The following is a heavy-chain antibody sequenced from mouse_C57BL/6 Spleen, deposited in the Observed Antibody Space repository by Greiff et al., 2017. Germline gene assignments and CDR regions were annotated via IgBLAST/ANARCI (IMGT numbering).Heavy chain of an antibody. J-gene: IGHJ3*01. CDR2: IDPSDSYT. CDR3: ARKGDVSSYEFAY. Sequence: VQLQQPGAELVRPGTSVKLSCKASGYTFTSYWMHWVKQRPGQGLEWIGVIDPSDSYTNYNQKFKGKATLTVDTSSSTAYMQLSSLTSEDSAVYYCARKGDVSSYEFAYWGQGTLVTVSA. D-gene: IGHD1-1*01. CDR1: GYTFTSYW. V-gene: IGHV1-59*01.